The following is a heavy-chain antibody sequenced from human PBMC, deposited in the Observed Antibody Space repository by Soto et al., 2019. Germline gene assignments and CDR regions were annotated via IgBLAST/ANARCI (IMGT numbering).Heavy chain of an antibody. V-gene: IGHV3-30*18. Sequence: PGGSLRLSCAASGFLFNNYGMHWVRQAPGKGLEWVAVISSDGSEIYYGDSAKGRFTISRDNSKKILFLETPSVTFEDTGVYYCVKDRIAAIYRFAKWGQGTLVTVSS. CDR3: VKDRIAAIYRFAK. D-gene: IGHD6-13*01. CDR1: GFLFNNYG. J-gene: IGHJ4*02. CDR2: ISSDGSEI.